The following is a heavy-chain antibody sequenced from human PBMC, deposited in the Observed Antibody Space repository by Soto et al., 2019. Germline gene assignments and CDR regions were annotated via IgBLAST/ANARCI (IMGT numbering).Heavy chain of an antibody. CDR3: AGGTGTASMDV. CDR2: IIPIFGTT. J-gene: IGHJ6*02. CDR1: GGTFSSDT. D-gene: IGHD1-7*01. V-gene: IGHV1-69*13. Sequence: SVKVSCKASGGTFSSDTINWLRQAPGQGLEWMGGIIPIFGTTNHAQKFQGRVTITADESTSTAYMELSSLRSEDTAVYYCAGGTGTASMDVWGQGTTVTVSS.